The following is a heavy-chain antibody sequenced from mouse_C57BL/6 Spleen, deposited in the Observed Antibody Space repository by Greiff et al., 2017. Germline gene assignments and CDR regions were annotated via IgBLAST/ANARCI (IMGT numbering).Heavy chain of an antibody. CDR1: GFTFSDAW. V-gene: IGHV6-6*01. D-gene: IGHD2-5*01. Sequence: EVKLMESGGGLVQPGGSMKLSCAASGFTFSDAWMDWVRQSPEKGLEWVAEIRNKANNHATYYAESVKGRFTISRDDSKSSVYLQMNSLRAEDTGIYYCTRGYSNSFWYFDVWGTGTTVTVSS. J-gene: IGHJ1*03. CDR3: TRGYSNSFWYFDV. CDR2: IRNKANNHAT.